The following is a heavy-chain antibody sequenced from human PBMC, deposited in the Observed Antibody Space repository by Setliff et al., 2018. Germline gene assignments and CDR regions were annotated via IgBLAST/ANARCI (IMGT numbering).Heavy chain of an antibody. CDR2: VRNDGSKT. CDR1: GFIFSDFG. D-gene: IGHD4-17*01. Sequence: GGSLRLSCAASGFIFSDFGMHWVRQTPGKGLEWVAFVRNDGSKTYYGDSVKGRFTISRDNSKKTLDLQMNSLRAEDTASYYCARDPNGDYVGAFDPWARGSWSPSPQ. V-gene: IGHV3-30*02. J-gene: IGHJ5*02. CDR3: ARDPNGDYVGAFDP.